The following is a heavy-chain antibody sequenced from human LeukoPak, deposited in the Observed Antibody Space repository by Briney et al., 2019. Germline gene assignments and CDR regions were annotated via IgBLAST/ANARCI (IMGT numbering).Heavy chain of an antibody. V-gene: IGHV4-59*02. CDR3: ARTAGYSSGWYGY. CDR1: SGSVSGYY. CDR2: IYYSGST. Sequence: SETLSLTCTVSSGSVSGYYWSWIRQPPGKGLEWIGNIYYSGSTNYNPSLRSRVTISVDTSKNQFSLNLSSVTAADTAVYYCARTAGYSSGWYGYWGQGTLVTVSS. J-gene: IGHJ4*02. D-gene: IGHD6-19*01.